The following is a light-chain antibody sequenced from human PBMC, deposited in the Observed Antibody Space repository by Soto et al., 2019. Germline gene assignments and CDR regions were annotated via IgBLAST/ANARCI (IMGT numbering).Light chain of an antibody. CDR1: QSVSSSY. V-gene: IGKV3-20*01. Sequence: EIVLTQSPGTLSLSPGERATLSCRASQSVSSSYLAWYQQKPGQAPRLLIYGASSRATGIPDRFSGSGSGTDFTHTISRLEPEDFAVYYCQQYGSSAYTFGQGTNVEIK. CDR3: QQYGSSAYT. CDR2: GAS. J-gene: IGKJ2*01.